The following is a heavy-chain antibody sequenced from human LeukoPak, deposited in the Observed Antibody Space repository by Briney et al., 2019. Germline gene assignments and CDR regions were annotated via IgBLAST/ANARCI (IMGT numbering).Heavy chain of an antibody. V-gene: IGHV4-59*01. CDR2: IYYSGST. J-gene: IGHJ4*02. CDR3: ARVRVRTSRDGYNCYYFDY. D-gene: IGHD5-24*01. CDR1: GGFISSYY. Sequence: SETLSLTCTVSGGFISSYYWSWIRQPPGKGLEWIGYIYYSGSTNYNPSLKSRVTISVDTSKNQFSLKLSSVTAADTAVYYCARVRVRTSRDGYNCYYFDYWGQGTLVTVSS.